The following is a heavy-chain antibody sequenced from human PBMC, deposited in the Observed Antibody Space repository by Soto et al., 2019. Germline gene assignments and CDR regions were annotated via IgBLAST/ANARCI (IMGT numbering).Heavy chain of an antibody. Sequence: AGSLRLSCAASGFTFSYYPLHWVRRAPGKGLEWVSSISGVRDYIRYADSVKGRSAISRDNAKTSLYLQMNSLTAEDTAVYYCAREGVHNYTEYYFDYWGQGTLVTVSS. D-gene: IGHD3-10*01. CDR3: AREGVHNYTEYYFDY. V-gene: IGHV3-21*06. CDR1: GFTFSYYP. CDR2: ISGVRDYI. J-gene: IGHJ4*02.